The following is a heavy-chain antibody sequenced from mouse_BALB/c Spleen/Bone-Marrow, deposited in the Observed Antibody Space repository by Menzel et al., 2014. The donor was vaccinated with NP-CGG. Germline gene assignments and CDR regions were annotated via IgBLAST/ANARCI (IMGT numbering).Heavy chain of an antibody. Sequence: VQGVESGAELAKPGASVKMSCKASGYTFTSYWMHWVKQRPGQGLEWIGYINPSTGYTDYNQKFNDKATLSADKSSSTAYMQLSSLTSKDSAVYYCARGNPLYAMDYWGKEPQSPSPQ. CDR2: INPSTGYT. CDR1: GYTFTSYW. CDR3: ARGNPLYAMDY. V-gene: IGHV1-7*01. J-gene: IGHJ4*01. D-gene: IGHD2-1*01.